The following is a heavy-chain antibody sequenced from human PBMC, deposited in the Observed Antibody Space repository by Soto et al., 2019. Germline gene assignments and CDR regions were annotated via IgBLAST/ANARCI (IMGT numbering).Heavy chain of an antibody. CDR1: GYTFTSYD. J-gene: IGHJ4*02. Sequence: GASVKVSCKASGYTFTSYDINWVRQATGRGLEWMGWMNPNSGNTGYAQKFQGRVTMTRNTSISTAYMELSSLRSEDTAVYYCERGRYVWLLNDYWGQGTLVTVSS. CDR2: MNPNSGNT. CDR3: ERGRYVWLLNDY. V-gene: IGHV1-8*01. D-gene: IGHD3-9*01.